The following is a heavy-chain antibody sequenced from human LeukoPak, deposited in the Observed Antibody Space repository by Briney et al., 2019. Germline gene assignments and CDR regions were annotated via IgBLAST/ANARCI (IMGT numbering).Heavy chain of an antibody. CDR3: AREATQGEAMAYFDC. Sequence: GGSLRLSCAASGFTVSSKYMSWVRQAPGKGLEWVSVIYSGGSTYYADSVKGRFTISRDNSKNTVSLQMNSLRAEDMAVYYCAREATQGEAMAYFDCWGQGTLVTVAS. J-gene: IGHJ4*02. D-gene: IGHD2-15*01. V-gene: IGHV3-66*01. CDR1: GFTVSSKY. CDR2: IYSGGST.